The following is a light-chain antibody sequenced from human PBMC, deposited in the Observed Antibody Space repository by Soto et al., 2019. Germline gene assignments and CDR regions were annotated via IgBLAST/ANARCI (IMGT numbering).Light chain of an antibody. CDR1: SSDVGGYNY. CDR2: AVT. V-gene: IGLV2-14*01. CDR3: QAWDSSTVV. Sequence: QSALTQPASVSGSPGQSITISCTGTSSDVGGYNYVSWYQQHPGKAPKLMIYAVTDRPSGVSSRFSGSKSGNTASLTISGLQAEDEADYYCQAWDSSTVVFGGGTKVTVL. J-gene: IGLJ2*01.